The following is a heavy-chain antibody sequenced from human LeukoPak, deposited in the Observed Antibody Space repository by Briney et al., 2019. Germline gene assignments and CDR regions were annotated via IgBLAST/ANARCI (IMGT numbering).Heavy chain of an antibody. Sequence: GSLRLSCAASGFTFSSYAMSWVRQAPGKGLEWVSTISGSGGSTYYADSVKGRFTISRDNSKNTLYVQMNSLRAEDTAEYYCAKGVGSSPYDAFDIWGQGTMVTVSS. V-gene: IGHV3-23*01. J-gene: IGHJ3*02. D-gene: IGHD6-13*01. CDR3: AKGVGSSPYDAFDI. CDR2: ISGSGGST. CDR1: GFTFSSYA.